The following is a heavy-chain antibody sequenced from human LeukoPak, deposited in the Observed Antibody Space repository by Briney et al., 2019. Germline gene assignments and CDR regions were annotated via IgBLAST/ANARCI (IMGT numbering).Heavy chain of an antibody. Sequence: GGSLRLSCAASGFTFSSYAVSWVRQAPGKGLEWVSAISGSGGSTYYADSVKGRFTISRDNSKNTLYLQMNSLRAEDTAVYYCAKDIGGDTMVRGVYYYYYYGMDVWGKGTTVTVSS. D-gene: IGHD3-10*01. CDR2: ISGSGGST. V-gene: IGHV3-23*01. J-gene: IGHJ6*04. CDR3: AKDIGGDTMVRGVYYYYYYGMDV. CDR1: GFTFSSYA.